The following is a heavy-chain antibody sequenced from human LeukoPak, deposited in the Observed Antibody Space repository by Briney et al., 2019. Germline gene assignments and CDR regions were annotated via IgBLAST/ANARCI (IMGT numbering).Heavy chain of an antibody. D-gene: IGHD1-26*01. CDR1: GFTLSSYG. CDR2: IWYDGSNK. V-gene: IGHV3-33*01. CDR3: ARLRRELPAFDY. J-gene: IGHJ4*01. Sequence: GGSLRLSCAASGFTLSSYGMHWVRQAPGKGLECVAVIWYDGSNKYYADSVKGRFTISRDNSKNTLYLQMNSLRAEDTAVYYCARLRRELPAFDYWGHGTLVTVSS.